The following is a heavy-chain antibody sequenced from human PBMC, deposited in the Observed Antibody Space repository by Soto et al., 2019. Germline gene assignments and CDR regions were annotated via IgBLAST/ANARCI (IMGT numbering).Heavy chain of an antibody. D-gene: IGHD3-10*01. Sequence: GGSLRLSCAASGFTFGDYAMHWVRQAPGKGLEWVSGISRNSGSIGYADSVKGRFTISRDNAKNSLYLQMNSLRAEDTAWYYCAKGLFGESDYMDVWGKGTTVTVSS. CDR3: AKGLFGESDYMDV. CDR1: GFTFGDYA. CDR2: ISRNSGSI. V-gene: IGHV3-9*01. J-gene: IGHJ6*03.